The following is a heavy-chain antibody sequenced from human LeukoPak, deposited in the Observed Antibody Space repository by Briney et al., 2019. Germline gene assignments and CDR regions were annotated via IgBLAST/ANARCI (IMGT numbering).Heavy chain of an antibody. J-gene: IGHJ4*02. D-gene: IGHD1-26*01. CDR3: AAGPWELDF. Sequence: SETLSHTCTVSGVSINTYYASWIRQAPGKGLEFIGFIYNGGNTNYNPSLKSRATISVDTSNNQFSLRLTSVTAADTAMYYCAAGPWELDFWGQGTLVTVSS. V-gene: IGHV4-4*09. CDR1: GVSINTYY. CDR2: IYNGGNT.